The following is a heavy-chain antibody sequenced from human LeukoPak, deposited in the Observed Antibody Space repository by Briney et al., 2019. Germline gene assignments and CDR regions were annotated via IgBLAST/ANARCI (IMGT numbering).Heavy chain of an antibody. J-gene: IGHJ6*02. CDR3: VRNNAMDV. CDR1: GFTLSNHW. CDR2: VNRDGSET. V-gene: IGHV3-7*03. Sequence: GGSLRLSCAASGFTLSNHWMTWVRQVPGRGPEWVANVNRDGSETYYLDSVKGRFTISRDNAKNSPYLQMNSLRAEDTALYYCVRNNAMDVWGQGTTVIVSS. D-gene: IGHD2-8*01.